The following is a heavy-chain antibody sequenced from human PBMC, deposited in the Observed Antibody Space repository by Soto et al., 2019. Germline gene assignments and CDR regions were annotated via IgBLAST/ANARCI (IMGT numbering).Heavy chain of an antibody. D-gene: IGHD6-19*01. J-gene: IGHJ4*02. CDR2: INPNSGGT. Sequence: ASVKVSCKASGYTFTGYYMHWVRQAPGQGLEWMGWINPNSGGTNYAQKFQGWVTMTRDTSISTAYMELSRLRSDDTAVYYCARGPPRHLIAVAGTRYFDYWGQGTLLTVSS. V-gene: IGHV1-2*04. CDR3: ARGPPRHLIAVAGTRYFDY. CDR1: GYTFTGYY.